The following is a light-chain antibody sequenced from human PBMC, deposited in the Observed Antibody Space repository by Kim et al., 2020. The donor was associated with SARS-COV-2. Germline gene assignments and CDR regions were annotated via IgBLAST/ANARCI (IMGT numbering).Light chain of an antibody. J-gene: IGKJ1*01. V-gene: IGKV3-20*01. CDR2: GAS. CDR1: QSISSSY. CDR3: QHYSSSPPWT. Sequence: PGERATLSWRASQSISSSYLAWYQQRPGQAPRLLIYGASSRATGIPDRFSGSGSGADFTLTISRLEPEDFAVYYCQHYSSSPPWTFGQGTKVDIK.